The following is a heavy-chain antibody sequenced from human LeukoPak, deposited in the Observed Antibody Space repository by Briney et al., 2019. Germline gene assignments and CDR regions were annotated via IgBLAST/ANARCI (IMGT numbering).Heavy chain of an antibody. CDR3: ARVTYYDFWSGYSLFDC. D-gene: IGHD3-3*01. Sequence: PSETLSLTCAVYGGSFSGYCWSWVRQPPGKGLEWDGEINNSGSTNYHPSLKTRVTISVDTSKNQFSLKLSSVTAADTAVYYCARVTYYDFWSGYSLFDCGGQRPVAAVSA. CDR1: GGSFSGYC. V-gene: IGHV4-34*01. J-gene: IGHJ4*02. CDR2: INNSGST.